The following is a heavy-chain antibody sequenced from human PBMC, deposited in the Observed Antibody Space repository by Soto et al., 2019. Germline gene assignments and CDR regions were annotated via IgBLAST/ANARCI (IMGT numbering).Heavy chain of an antibody. J-gene: IGHJ3*01. CDR1: GGSISSSSYY. D-gene: IGHD4-17*01. Sequence: SENLSLICTVSGGSISSSSYYWGWIRQPPGKGLEWIGSIYYSGSTYYNPSLKSRVTISVDTSKNQFSLRLSSVTAADTAVYYCARQGTTVTPADFDFRYQGTLGTVSS. V-gene: IGHV4-39*01. CDR2: IYYSGST. CDR3: ARQGTTVTPADFDF.